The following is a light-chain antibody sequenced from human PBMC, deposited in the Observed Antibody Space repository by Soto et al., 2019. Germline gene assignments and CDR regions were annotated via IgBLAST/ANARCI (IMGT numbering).Light chain of an antibody. CDR1: SSDIGSYDY. J-gene: IGLJ2*01. CDR3: SSYTTTVAPGVG. V-gene: IGLV2-14*01. CDR2: DVT. Sequence: QSALTQPASVSGSPGQSITISCAGTSSDIGSYDYVCWFQQHPGKAPKLMIYDVTSRPSGVSNRFSGSKSGNTASLTISGLQAEDGADYYRSSYTTTVAPGVGFGGGTKLTVL.